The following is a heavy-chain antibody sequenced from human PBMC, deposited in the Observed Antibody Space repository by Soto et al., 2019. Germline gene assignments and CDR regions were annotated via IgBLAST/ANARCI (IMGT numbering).Heavy chain of an antibody. CDR1: GGSISSYY. J-gene: IGHJ3*02. V-gene: IGHV4-59*01. D-gene: IGHD3-10*01. CDR3: ARGDGLLLWFGELLLMDAFDI. Sequence: SSETLSLTCTVSGGSISSYYWSWIRQPPGKGLEWIGYIYYSGSTNYNPSLKSRVTISVDTSKNQFSLKLSSVTAADTAVYYCARGDGLLLWFGELLLMDAFDIWGLGTMVTVSS. CDR2: IYYSGST.